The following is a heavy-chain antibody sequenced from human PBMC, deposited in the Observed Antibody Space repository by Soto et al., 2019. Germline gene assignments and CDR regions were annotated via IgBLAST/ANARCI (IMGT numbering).Heavy chain of an antibody. CDR2: INPNSGGT. D-gene: IGHD2-2*01. CDR3: ARLTRERYCSSTSCDS. J-gene: IGHJ5*02. CDR1: GYTFTGYY. Sequence: GASVKVSCKASGYTFTGYYMHWVRQAPGQGLEWMGWINPNSGGTNHAQKFQGRVTMTRDTSISTAYMELSRLRSDDTAVYYCARLTRERYCSSTSCDSWGQGTLVTVSS. V-gene: IGHV1-2*02.